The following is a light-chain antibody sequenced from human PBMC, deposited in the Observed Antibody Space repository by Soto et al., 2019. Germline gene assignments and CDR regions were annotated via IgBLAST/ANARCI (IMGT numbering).Light chain of an antibody. CDR1: SSNIGAGYD. Sequence: QSVLTQPPSVSGAPGQRVTISCTGNSSNIGAGYDVHWYQQLPGTVPKLLIYGNRNRPSGVPDRFSGSKSGTSASLAITGLQVEDEADYFCASWDDSLNGPVFGGGTKVTVL. J-gene: IGLJ2*01. V-gene: IGLV1-40*01. CDR3: ASWDDSLNGPV. CDR2: GNR.